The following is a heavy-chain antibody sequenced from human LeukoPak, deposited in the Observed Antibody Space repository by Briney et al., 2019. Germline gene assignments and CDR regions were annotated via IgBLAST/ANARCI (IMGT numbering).Heavy chain of an antibody. Sequence: GGSLRLSCAVSGFXLSNYWINWVRQAPGKGLVWVSRINSDGSRTRYADSVKGRFTISRDNGKNTLYLQMNSLRAEDTAVYYCTRDQYYFDSSGLPDYWGQGTLVTVSS. V-gene: IGHV3-74*01. D-gene: IGHD3-22*01. J-gene: IGHJ4*02. CDR2: INSDGSRT. CDR3: TRDQYYFDSSGLPDY. CDR1: GFXLSNYW.